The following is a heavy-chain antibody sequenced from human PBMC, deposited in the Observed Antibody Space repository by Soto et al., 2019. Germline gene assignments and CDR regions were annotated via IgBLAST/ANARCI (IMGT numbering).Heavy chain of an antibody. CDR2: ISYDGSNK. CDR3: AKDIVVVPAAPLYYYYGMDV. D-gene: IGHD2-2*01. V-gene: IGHV3-30*18. Sequence: AXVSLGLSCAACGFTFSSYGVHGVRQAPGKGLEWVAVISYDGSNKYYADSVKGRFTISRDNSKNTLYLQMNSLRAEDTAVYYCAKDIVVVPAAPLYYYYGMDVCGQRTTVTVPS. CDR1: GFTFSSYG. J-gene: IGHJ6*02.